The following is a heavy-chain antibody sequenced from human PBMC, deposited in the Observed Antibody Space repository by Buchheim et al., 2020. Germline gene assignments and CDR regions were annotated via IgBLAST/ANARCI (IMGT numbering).Heavy chain of an antibody. Sequence: QVQLVQSGAEVKKPGASVKVSCKASGYTFTGYYMHWVRQAPGQGLEWMGRIIPILGIANYAQKFQGRVTITADKSTSTAYMELSSLRSEDTAVYYCARSGGYDTPKGGDYWGQGTL. J-gene: IGHJ4*02. CDR2: IIPILGIA. CDR3: ARSGGYDTPKGGDY. V-gene: IGHV1-69*09. D-gene: IGHD3-22*01. CDR1: GYTFTGYY.